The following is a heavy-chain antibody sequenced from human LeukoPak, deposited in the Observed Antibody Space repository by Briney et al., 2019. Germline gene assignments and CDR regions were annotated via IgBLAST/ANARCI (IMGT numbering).Heavy chain of an antibody. Sequence: PGGSLRLSCAASGFTFSTYGMHWVRQAPGKGLEWVAVISYDESNKYYADSVKGRFTISRDNSKNALYLQMNGLRADDTAMYYCAKGEMPTINQRNYFDYWGQGTLVTVSS. D-gene: IGHD5-24*01. CDR1: GFTFSTYG. CDR3: AKGEMPTINQRNYFDY. V-gene: IGHV3-30*18. CDR2: ISYDESNK. J-gene: IGHJ4*02.